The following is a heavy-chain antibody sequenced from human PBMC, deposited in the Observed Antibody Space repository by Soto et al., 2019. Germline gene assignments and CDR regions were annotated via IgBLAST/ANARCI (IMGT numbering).Heavy chain of an antibody. J-gene: IGHJ1*01. CDR2: IYYSGST. CDR1: GGSISSGGYY. V-gene: IGHV4-31*03. Sequence: PSETLSLTCTVSGGSISSGGYYWSWIRRHPGKGLEWIGYIYYSGSTYYNPSLKSRVTISVDTSKNQFSLKLSSVTAADTAVYYCARGHYYDSSGSNHPGGFQHWGQGTLVTVSS. CDR3: ARGHYYDSSGSNHPGGFQH. D-gene: IGHD3-22*01.